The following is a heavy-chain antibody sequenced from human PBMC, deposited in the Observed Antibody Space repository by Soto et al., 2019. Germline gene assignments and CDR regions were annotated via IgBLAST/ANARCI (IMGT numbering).Heavy chain of an antibody. CDR3: TRDASRDSSARGWFDP. D-gene: IGHD6-13*01. Sequence: RRLSCAASVFTFRSFTMNWVRQAPGKGLEWVSTISSNSAYIYYTDALRGRFTISRDNAKNSLHLQMNSLRAEDTAVYYCTRDASRDSSARGWFDPWGPGTLVTVSS. V-gene: IGHV3-21*01. CDR1: VFTFRSFT. CDR2: ISSNSAYI. J-gene: IGHJ5*02.